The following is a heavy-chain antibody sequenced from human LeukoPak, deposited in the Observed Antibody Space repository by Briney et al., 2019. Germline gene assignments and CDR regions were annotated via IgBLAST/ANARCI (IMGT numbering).Heavy chain of an antibody. CDR1: GFTFSSYG. Sequence: PGGPLRLSCAASGFTFSSYGMHWVRQAAGKGLEWVALIRYDGSNKYYTDSVKGRFTISRDNSKNTLYLQMNSLRAEDTAVYYCAKDYSDAFDIWGQGAMVTVSS. J-gene: IGHJ3*02. D-gene: IGHD4-11*01. CDR3: AKDYSDAFDI. CDR2: IRYDGSNK. V-gene: IGHV3-30*02.